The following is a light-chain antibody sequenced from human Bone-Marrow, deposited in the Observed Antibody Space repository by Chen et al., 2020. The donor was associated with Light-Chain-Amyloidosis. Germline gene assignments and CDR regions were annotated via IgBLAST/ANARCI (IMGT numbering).Light chain of an antibody. CDR3: SSYTITNTLV. CDR2: EVT. J-gene: IGLJ1*01. V-gene: IGLV2-14*01. Sequence: QSALTQPASVSGSPGQSIPIPCTGTSSDVGGDNHVSWYQQHPDKAPKLMIYEVTNLPSWVPDRFSGSKSDNTASLTISGLQTEDEADYFCSSYTITNTLVFGSGTRVTVL. CDR1: SSDVGGDNH.